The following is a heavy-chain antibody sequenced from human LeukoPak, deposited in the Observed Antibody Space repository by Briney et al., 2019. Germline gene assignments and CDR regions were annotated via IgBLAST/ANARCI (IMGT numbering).Heavy chain of an antibody. D-gene: IGHD1-26*01. V-gene: IGHV1-46*01. CDR2: IRPSDGST. CDR1: GYTFTNYY. CDR3: ARGDSGSYCY. J-gene: IGHJ4*02. Sequence: GASVKVSGKASGYTFTNYYIHWVRQAPGQGLEWMGLIRPSDGSTTYAEKFQGRVTMTRDTSTSTVYMELSSLRSEDTAIYYCARGDSGSYCYWGQGTLVTVSS.